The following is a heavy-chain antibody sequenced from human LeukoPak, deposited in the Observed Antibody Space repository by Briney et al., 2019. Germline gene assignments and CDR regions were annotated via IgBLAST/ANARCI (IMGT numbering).Heavy chain of an antibody. J-gene: IGHJ3*02. Sequence: SQTLPLTCAISGDSVSSNSAAWNWIRQSPSRGLEWLGRTYYRSKWYNDYAVSVKSRITVNPETSKNQFSLQLNSVTPEDTAVYYCAREGEQQLAYDAFDIWGQGTMVTVSS. CDR3: AREGEQQLAYDAFDI. V-gene: IGHV6-1*01. CDR1: GDSVSSNSAA. D-gene: IGHD6-13*01. CDR2: TYYRSKWYN.